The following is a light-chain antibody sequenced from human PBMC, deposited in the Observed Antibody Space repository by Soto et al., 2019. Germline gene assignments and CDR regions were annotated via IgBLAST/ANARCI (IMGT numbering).Light chain of an antibody. CDR3: QHYDGSPLT. CDR1: QSVSSAQ. J-gene: IGKJ4*01. Sequence: EVVLTQSPGTLSLSPGERGTLSCRASQSVSSAQLVWYQQKPGQAPRLLIYGAYNRATGIPDRFSGSGSGTDFTLTSSRLEPEDFAVYYCQHYDGSPLTFGGGTKVEVK. V-gene: IGKV3-20*01. CDR2: GAY.